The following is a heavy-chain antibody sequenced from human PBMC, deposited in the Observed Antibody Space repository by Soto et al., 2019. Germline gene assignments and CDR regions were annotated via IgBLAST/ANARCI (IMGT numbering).Heavy chain of an antibody. CDR1: GGSISSYY. J-gene: IGHJ6*03. D-gene: IGHD6-13*01. V-gene: IGHV4-59*08. Sequence: SETLSLTCTVSGGSISSYYLSWIRQPPGKGLEWIGYIYYSGSTNYNPSLKSRVTISVDTSKNQFSLKLSSVTAADTAVYYCARNGGAAAGTQYYYYYYMDVWGKGTTVTVSS. CDR3: ARNGGAAAGTQYYYYYYMDV. CDR2: IYYSGST.